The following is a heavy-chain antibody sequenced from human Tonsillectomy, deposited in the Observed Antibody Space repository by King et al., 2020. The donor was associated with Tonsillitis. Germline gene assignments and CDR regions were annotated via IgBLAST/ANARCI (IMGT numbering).Heavy chain of an antibody. J-gene: IGHJ3*01. CDR3: VRDMNYRDRSTYYDVLDV. D-gene: IGHD3-22*01. Sequence: VQLVESGGGLVQPGGSLRLSCAASDFTFSEYWMTWIRQAPGEGLEWVANIKGDGSVKYYVDSVEGRFPIPRDNADRSLFLRMNSLRAEDTAIYYCVRDMNYRDRSTYYDVLDVWGPGTMVTVSS. CDR1: DFTFSEYW. V-gene: IGHV3-7*01. CDR2: IKGDGSVK.